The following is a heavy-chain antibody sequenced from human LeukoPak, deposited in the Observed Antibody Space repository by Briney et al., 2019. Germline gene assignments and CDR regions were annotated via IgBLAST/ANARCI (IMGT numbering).Heavy chain of an antibody. D-gene: IGHD4-17*01. CDR3: TTGESGSGQIAYGDYGAYFDY. CDR1: GFTFSNAW. J-gene: IGHJ4*02. Sequence: GGSLRLSCAASGFTFSNAWMSWVRQAPGEGLEWVDRIKSKTDGGTTDYAAPVKGRFTISRDDSKNTLYLQMNSLKTEDTAVYYCTTGESGSGQIAYGDYGAYFDYWGQGTLVTVSS. CDR2: IKSKTDGGTT. V-gene: IGHV3-15*01.